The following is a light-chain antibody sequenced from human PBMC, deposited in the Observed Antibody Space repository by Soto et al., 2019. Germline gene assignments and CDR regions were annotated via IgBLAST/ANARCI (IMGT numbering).Light chain of an antibody. CDR2: GAS. Sequence: ESVLTQSPATLSLSPGERATLSCRASQIVTSSYLAWYQLKPGQAPRLLIHGASTRAPGFPARFSGSGSGTDFTLTISSLQSEDFAVYYCQQYDNWPWTFGQGTKVDIK. CDR3: QQYDNWPWT. J-gene: IGKJ1*01. CDR1: QIVTSSY. V-gene: IGKV3-15*01.